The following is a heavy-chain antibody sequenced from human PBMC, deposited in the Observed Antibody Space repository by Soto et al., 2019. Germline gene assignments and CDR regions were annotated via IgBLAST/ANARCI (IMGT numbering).Heavy chain of an antibody. CDR2: IYHSAST. J-gene: IGHJ4*02. CDR3: ARGWGTGAAGCDY. V-gene: IGHV4-4*02. Sequence: PSETLSLTCTVSGGSISSSNWWSLVRQPPGKGLEWSGEIYHSASTNYHPSLKSGLIIVVDKSKNLFSLQLTSVTAANTAVYYGARGWGTGAAGCDYWGQGILVTVSS. D-gene: IGHD6-13*01. CDR1: GGSISSSNW.